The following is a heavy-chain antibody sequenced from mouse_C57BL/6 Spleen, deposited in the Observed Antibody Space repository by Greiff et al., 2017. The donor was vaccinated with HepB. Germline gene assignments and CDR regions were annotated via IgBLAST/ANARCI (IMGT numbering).Heavy chain of an antibody. CDR3: TMEAMDY. J-gene: IGHJ4*01. CDR1: GYTFTDYE. D-gene: IGHD2-3*01. CDR2: IDPETGGT. V-gene: IGHV1-15*01. Sequence: QVQLKQSGAELVRPGASVTLSCKASGYTFTDYEMHWVKQTPVHGLEWIGAIDPETGGTAYNQKFKGKAILTADKSSSTAYMELRSLTSEDSAVYYCTMEAMDYWGQGTSVTVSS.